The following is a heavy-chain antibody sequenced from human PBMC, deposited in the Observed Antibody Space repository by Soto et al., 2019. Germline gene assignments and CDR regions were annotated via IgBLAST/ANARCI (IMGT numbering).Heavy chain of an antibody. CDR2: IYYSGST. Sequence: PSETLSLTCTVSGGSISRGGYYWSWIRQHPGKGLEWIGYIYYSGSTYYNPSLKSRVTISVDTSKNQFSLKLSSVTAADTAVYYCARALNHQYYFDYWGQGTLVTVSS. CDR1: GGSISRGGYY. CDR3: ARALNHQYYFDY. J-gene: IGHJ4*02. D-gene: IGHD2-2*01. V-gene: IGHV4-31*03.